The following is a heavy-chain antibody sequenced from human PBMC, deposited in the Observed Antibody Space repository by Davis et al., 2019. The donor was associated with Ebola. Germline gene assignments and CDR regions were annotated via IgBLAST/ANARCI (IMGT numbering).Heavy chain of an antibody. CDR3: ARVHVLRGFWI. V-gene: IGHV1-8*01. Sequence: ASVKVSCKASGYTFSSYDINWVRQATGQGLEWMGWMNPNSGNTGYAQKFQGRITMTRNTSINTAYMELNSLRSEDTAVYYCARVHVLRGFWIWGQGTMVTVSS. CDR2: MNPNSGNT. D-gene: IGHD3-3*01. J-gene: IGHJ3*02. CDR1: GYTFSSYD.